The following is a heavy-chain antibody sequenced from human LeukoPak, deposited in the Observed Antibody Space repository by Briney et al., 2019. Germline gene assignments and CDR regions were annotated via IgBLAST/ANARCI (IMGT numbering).Heavy chain of an antibody. CDR3: ARGGSYVWGSYRLKSWFDP. V-gene: IGHV4-59*01. J-gene: IGHJ5*02. Sequence: SETLSLTCTVSGGSISSYYWNWIRQPPGKGLEWIGFIYYSGTTNYNPSLKSRVTISVDTSKNQFSLKLSSVTAADTAVYYCARGGSYVWGSYRLKSWFDPWGQGTLVTVSS. CDR2: IYYSGTT. D-gene: IGHD3-16*02. CDR1: GGSISSYY.